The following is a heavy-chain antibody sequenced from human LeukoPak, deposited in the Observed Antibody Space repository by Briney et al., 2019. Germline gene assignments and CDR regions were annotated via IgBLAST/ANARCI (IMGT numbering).Heavy chain of an antibody. CDR3: AKGGIYDEGFDY. CDR2: IYTGGST. J-gene: IGHJ4*02. Sequence: PGGSLRLSCAASGFTVSSSYMSWVRQAPGKGLEWVSIIYTGGSTYYADSVKGRFTISRDTSKNTLYLQMNSLRAEDTAMYYCAKGGIYDEGFDYWGQGTLVTVSS. D-gene: IGHD3-22*01. CDR1: GFTVSSSY. V-gene: IGHV3-66*01.